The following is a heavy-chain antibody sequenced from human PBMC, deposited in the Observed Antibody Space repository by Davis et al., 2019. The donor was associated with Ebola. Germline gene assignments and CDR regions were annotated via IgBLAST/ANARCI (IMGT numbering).Heavy chain of an antibody. J-gene: IGHJ4*02. CDR2: IYYSGNT. Sequence: SETLSLTCTVSGGSISSYYWSWIRQPPGKGLEWIGYIYYSGNTNSNPSLKSRVTISVDTSKNQFSLKLSSVTAADTAVYYCARHTKDYYYDSSGYYAKTGALDYWGQGTLVTVSS. CDR3: ARHTKDYYYDSSGYYAKTGALDY. CDR1: GGSISSYY. V-gene: IGHV4-59*08. D-gene: IGHD3-22*01.